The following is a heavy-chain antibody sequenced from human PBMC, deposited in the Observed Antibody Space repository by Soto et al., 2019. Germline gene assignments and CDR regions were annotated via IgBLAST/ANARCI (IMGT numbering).Heavy chain of an antibody. V-gene: IGHV3-48*01. CDR2: ISSSGSTI. D-gene: IGHD3-3*01. CDR3: AREEYDFLSGRRVVAFDI. Sequence: EVQLVESGGGLVQPGGSLRLSCAASGFTFNYYNMNWVRQAPGKGLEWVSHISSSGSTIYYADSVKGRFTISRDNAKNSIYLQMNSLRAEDTAVFYCAREEYDFLSGRRVVAFDIWGQGTMVTVSS. J-gene: IGHJ3*02. CDR1: GFTFNYYN.